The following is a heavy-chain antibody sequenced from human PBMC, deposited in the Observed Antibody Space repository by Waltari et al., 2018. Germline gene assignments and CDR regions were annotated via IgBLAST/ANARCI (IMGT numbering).Heavy chain of an antibody. V-gene: IGHV3-23*01. CDR1: GFTFSTYA. Sequence: EVQLLESGGGLVQPGGSLRLSCAASGFTFSTYAMTWVRQAPGKGLEWVSIISRSGGSTYYADSVKGRFTISRDNSKNTLYLQMNSLRVEDTAVYYCAKARGSGSHSAYYFDYWDQGTLVTVSS. CDR2: ISRSGGST. D-gene: IGHD3-10*01. J-gene: IGHJ4*02. CDR3: AKARGSGSHSAYYFDY.